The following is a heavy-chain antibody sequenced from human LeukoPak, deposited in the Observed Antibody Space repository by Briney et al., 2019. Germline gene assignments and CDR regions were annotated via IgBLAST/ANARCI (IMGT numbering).Heavy chain of an antibody. CDR1: GFTVSSNY. CDR2: IYPGGTT. Sequence: ESGRSLRLSCVASGFTVSSNYMSWVRQAPGKGPECVSVIYPGGTTYYADSVKGRFTISRDDSKNTLYLQMHSLRAEDTAVYYCARESSGYYFDYWGQGTLVTVSS. V-gene: IGHV3-53*01. CDR3: ARESSGYYFDY. D-gene: IGHD6-25*01. J-gene: IGHJ4*02.